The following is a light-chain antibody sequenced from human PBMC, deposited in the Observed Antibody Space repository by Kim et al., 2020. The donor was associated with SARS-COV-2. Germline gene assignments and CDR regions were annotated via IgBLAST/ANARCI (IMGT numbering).Light chain of an antibody. V-gene: IGKV1-39*01. CDR3: QQSSSIPLT. J-gene: IGKJ2*01. CDR1: QSISNS. CDR2: AAS. Sequence: SASVGDRVTITCRASQSISNSLNWYQQKPGRAPKLLIYAASTLQSGVPSRFSGSGSGTDFTLTISSLQPEDFATYSCQQSSSIPLTFGQGTKLEI.